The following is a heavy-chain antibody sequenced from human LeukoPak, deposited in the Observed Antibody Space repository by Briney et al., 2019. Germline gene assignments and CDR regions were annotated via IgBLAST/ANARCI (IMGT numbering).Heavy chain of an antibody. CDR1: GGSISSSSYY. CDR2: IYYSGST. V-gene: IGHV4-39*01. Sequence: MASETLSLTCTVSGGSISSSSYYWGWIRQSPGTGLEWIVSIYYSGSTYYNPSLKSRATISVDTSKNQISLKVSSVTAADSALYFCARQRTSGSASNLRVAQIDSWGQGTLVTVSS. J-gene: IGHJ4*02. D-gene: IGHD3-3*01. CDR3: ARQRTSGSASNLRVAQIDS.